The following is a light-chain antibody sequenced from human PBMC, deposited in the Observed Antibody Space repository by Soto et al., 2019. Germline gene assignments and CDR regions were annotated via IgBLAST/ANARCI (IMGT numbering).Light chain of an antibody. CDR3: EQYSYWCT. J-gene: IGKJ1*01. CDR1: QSVGNK. V-gene: IGKV3-15*01. CDR2: GAS. Sequence: GMSMSPAALSVSTGKSATLPCRASQSVGNKLAWFQQKPGQGPRLLIYGASTRATGVPARFSGSGSGTDFTLSISSLQSADFVVYFCEQYSYWCTFGKGTK.